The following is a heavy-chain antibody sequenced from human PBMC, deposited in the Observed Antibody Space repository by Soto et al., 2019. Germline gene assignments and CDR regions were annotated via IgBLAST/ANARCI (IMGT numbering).Heavy chain of an antibody. V-gene: IGHV1-2*02. CDR2: INPNSGGT. CDR1: GYTFTTYS. CDR3: AREPATAKPEGVDF. D-gene: IGHD1-1*01. J-gene: IGHJ4*02. Sequence: ASVKVSCKASGYTFTTYSINWVRQAPGQGLEWMGWINPNSGGTKYAPKFQGGVTMTRDTSITTAYMELSRLRSGDTAVYYCAREPATAKPEGVDFWGQGTLVTVSS.